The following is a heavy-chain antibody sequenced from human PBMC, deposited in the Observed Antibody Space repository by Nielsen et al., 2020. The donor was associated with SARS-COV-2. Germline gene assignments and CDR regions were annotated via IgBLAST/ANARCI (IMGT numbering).Heavy chain of an antibody. Sequence: GESLKISCAASGFTFSSYWMSWVRQAPGKGLEWVSAVSGDVAHTTYYADSVKGRFTISRDNSKNTLYLQMNSLRAEDTAVYYCASDNYDSSGYSYGMDVWGQGTTVTVSS. CDR2: VSGDVAHTT. D-gene: IGHD3-22*01. V-gene: IGHV3-23*01. CDR1: GFTFSSYW. J-gene: IGHJ6*02. CDR3: ASDNYDSSGYSYGMDV.